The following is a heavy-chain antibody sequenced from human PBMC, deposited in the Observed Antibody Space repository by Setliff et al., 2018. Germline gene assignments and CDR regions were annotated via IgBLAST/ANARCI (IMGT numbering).Heavy chain of an antibody. CDR1: GGSISSYY. CDR3: AGSLGGFDY. V-gene: IGHV4-59*12. D-gene: IGHD3-16*01. CDR2: IYYSGST. J-gene: IGHJ4*02. Sequence: SETLSLTCTVSGGSISSYYWSWIRQPPGKGLEWIGYIYYSGSTNYNPSLKSRVTISVDTSKNQFSLKPSSVTAADTAVYYCAGSLGGFDYWGQGTLVTVSS.